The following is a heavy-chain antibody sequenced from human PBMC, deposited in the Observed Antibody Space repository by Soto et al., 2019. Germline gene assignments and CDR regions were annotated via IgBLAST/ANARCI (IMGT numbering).Heavy chain of an antibody. Sequence: ASVKVSCKASGYTFTSYGISWVRQAPGQGLEWMGWISAYNGNTNYAQKLQGRVTMTTDTSTSTAYMELRSLRSDDTAVYYCARDGQLVYPDYYYYYMDVWGKGTTVTVSS. CDR3: ARDGQLVYPDYYYYYMDV. J-gene: IGHJ6*03. CDR2: ISAYNGNT. V-gene: IGHV1-18*01. D-gene: IGHD6-6*01. CDR1: GYTFTSYG.